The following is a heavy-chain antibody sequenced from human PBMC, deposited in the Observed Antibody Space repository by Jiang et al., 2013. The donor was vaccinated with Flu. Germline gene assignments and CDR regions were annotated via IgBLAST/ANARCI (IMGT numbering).Heavy chain of an antibody. CDR3: ARESHYYDSSGYHDY. CDR1: GYTFTSYY. V-gene: IGHV1-46*01. J-gene: IGHJ4*02. CDR2: INPSGGST. D-gene: IGHD3-22*01. Sequence: KASGYTFTSYYMHWVRQAPGQGLEWMGIINPSGGSTSYAQKFQGRVTMTRDTSTSTVYMELSSLRSEDTAVYYCARESHYYDSSGYHDYWGQGTLVTVSS.